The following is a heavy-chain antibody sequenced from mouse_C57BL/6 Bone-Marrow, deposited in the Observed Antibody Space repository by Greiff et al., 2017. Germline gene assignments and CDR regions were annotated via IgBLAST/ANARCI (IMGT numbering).Heavy chain of an antibody. D-gene: IGHD1-1*01. CDR3: ARLNDGSSYASLAY. V-gene: IGHV1-54*01. Sequence: VQLQQSGAELVRPGTSVKVSCKASGYAFTNYLIEWVKQRPGQGLEWIGVINPGSGGTNYNEKFKGKETLTADKSSSTAYMQLISLTSEDSAVYFGARLNDGSSYASLAYWGQGTLVTVSA. J-gene: IGHJ3*01. CDR1: GYAFTNYL. CDR2: INPGSGGT.